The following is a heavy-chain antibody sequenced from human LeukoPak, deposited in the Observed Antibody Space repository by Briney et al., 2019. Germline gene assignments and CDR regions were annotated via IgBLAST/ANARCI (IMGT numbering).Heavy chain of an antibody. V-gene: IGHV3-11*01. CDR1: GFNFSDYY. D-gene: IGHD4-17*01. CDR3: ARASVTTIDWFDP. CDR2: ISSSSSAI. Sequence: GSLRLSCVASGFNFSDYYMSWIRQAPGKGLKWISFISSSSSAIYYADSVKGRFTISRDNAKNSLYLQMNSLRVEDTAVYYCARASVTTIDWFDPWAREPWSPSPQ. J-gene: IGHJ5*02.